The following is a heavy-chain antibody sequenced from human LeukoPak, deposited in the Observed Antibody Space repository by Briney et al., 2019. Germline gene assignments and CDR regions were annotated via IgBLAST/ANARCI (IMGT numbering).Heavy chain of an antibody. CDR3: ARGTIYCSSTSCYPVDAFDI. Sequence: ASVKVSCKASGYTFTDYYMHWVRQAPGQGLEWMGWINPNSGNTGYAQKFQGRVTMTRNTSISTAYMELSSLRSEDTAVYYCARGTIYCSSTSCYPVDAFDIWGQGTMVTVSS. CDR1: GYTFTDYY. J-gene: IGHJ3*02. D-gene: IGHD2-2*01. V-gene: IGHV1-8*02. CDR2: INPNSGNT.